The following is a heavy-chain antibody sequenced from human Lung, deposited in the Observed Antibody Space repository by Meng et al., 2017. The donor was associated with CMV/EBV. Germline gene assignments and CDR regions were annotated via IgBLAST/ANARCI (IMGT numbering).Heavy chain of an antibody. CDR2: ISGGGDII. CDR3: ATDPRLLDY. J-gene: IGHJ4*02. V-gene: IGHV3-11*01. D-gene: IGHD5-18*01. Sequence: SCVASGLTFSAYYMTWMRQAPGKGPQCVSSISGGGDIIKYADSVKGRFTISRDNAKNSLYLQMNSLRAEDTAGYYCATDPRLLDYWGQGTLVTVSS. CDR1: GLTFSAYY.